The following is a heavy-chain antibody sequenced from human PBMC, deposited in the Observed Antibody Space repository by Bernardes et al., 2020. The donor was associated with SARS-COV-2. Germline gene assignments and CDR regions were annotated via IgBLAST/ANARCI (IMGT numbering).Heavy chain of an antibody. V-gene: IGHV4-39*01. CDR2: LYYSGSSGTT. J-gene: IGHJ2*01. CDR1: DGSISRTTDY. D-gene: IGHD1-1*01. Sequence: SETLSLTCTVSDGSISRTTDYWSWIRQSPGKGLEWIATLYYSGSSGTTYYNPSLKSRVTLSVETSKSQFSLRLRSVTPADTAVYYCARQTNLGYWYFDLWGRGTLVTVAS. CDR3: ARQTNLGYWYFDL.